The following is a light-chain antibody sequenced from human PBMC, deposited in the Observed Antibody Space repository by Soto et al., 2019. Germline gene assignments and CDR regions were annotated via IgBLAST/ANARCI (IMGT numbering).Light chain of an antibody. Sequence: EIVLTQSPGTLSLSPGERATLSCRASQSVSSSYLAWYQQKPGQAPRLLIYGASIRATGITDRFSGSGSGTDVTLTISSLEPEDFAVYYCQQYGSSPLSCGGGTEVEIK. CDR2: GAS. V-gene: IGKV3-20*01. J-gene: IGKJ4*02. CDR3: QQYGSSPLS. CDR1: QSVSSSY.